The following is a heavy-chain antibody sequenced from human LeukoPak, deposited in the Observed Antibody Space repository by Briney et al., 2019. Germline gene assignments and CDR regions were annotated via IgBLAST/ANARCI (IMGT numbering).Heavy chain of an antibody. CDR1: EFSVGSNY. Sequence: GGSLRLSCAASEFSVGSNYMTWARQAPGKGLEWVSLIYSGGSTYYADSVKGRFTISRDNSKNTLYLQMNSLRAEDTAVYYCAKDHRAYCGGDCVDFDYWGQGTLVTVSS. V-gene: IGHV3-66*01. CDR3: AKDHRAYCGGDCVDFDY. D-gene: IGHD2-21*02. CDR2: IYSGGST. J-gene: IGHJ4*02.